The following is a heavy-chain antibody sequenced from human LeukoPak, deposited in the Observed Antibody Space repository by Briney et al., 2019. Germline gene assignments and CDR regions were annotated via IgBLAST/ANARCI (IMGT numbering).Heavy chain of an antibody. CDR3: ARRFDILTGRRTGFGYYYHYYMDV. D-gene: IGHD3-9*01. V-gene: IGHV1-8*01. CDR1: GYTFTSYD. Sequence: ASVKVSCKASGYTFTSYDINWVRQATGQGLEWMGCMNPNSGNTGYAQKFQGRVTMTRNTSISTAYMELSSLRSEDTAVYYCARRFDILTGRRTGFGYYYHYYMDVWGKGTTVTISS. CDR2: MNPNSGNT. J-gene: IGHJ6*03.